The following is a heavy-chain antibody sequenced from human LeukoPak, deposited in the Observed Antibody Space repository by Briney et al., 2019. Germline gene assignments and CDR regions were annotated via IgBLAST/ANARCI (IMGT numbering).Heavy chain of an antibody. CDR1: GGSLSGYY. D-gene: IGHD3-10*01. V-gene: IGHV4-34*01. J-gene: IGHJ5*02. CDR2: INHSGST. CDR3: ARRLIWFGELFPSNWFDP. Sequence: PSETLSLTCAVYGGSLSGYYWSWIRQPPGKGLEWIGEINHSGSTNYNPSLKSRVTISVDTSKNQFSLKLSSVTAADTAVYYCARRLIWFGELFPSNWFDPWGQGTPVTVSS.